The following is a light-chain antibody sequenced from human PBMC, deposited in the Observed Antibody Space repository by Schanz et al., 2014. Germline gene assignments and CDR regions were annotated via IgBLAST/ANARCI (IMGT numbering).Light chain of an antibody. J-gene: IGLJ3*02. CDR2: DVN. CDR3: SSYTSSSTPE. V-gene: IGLV2-14*02. Sequence: QSALTQPASVSGSPGQSITISCTGTSSDVGSYNLVSWYQQHPGKAPKLMIYDVNNRPSGVSNRFSGSKSGNTASLTISGLQAEDEADYYCSSYTSSSTPEFGGGTKLTVL. CDR1: SSDVGSYNL.